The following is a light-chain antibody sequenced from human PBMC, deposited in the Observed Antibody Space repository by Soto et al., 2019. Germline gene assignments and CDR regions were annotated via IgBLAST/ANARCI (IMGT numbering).Light chain of an antibody. J-gene: IGLJ2*01. CDR1: TSNIGAGYD. CDR3: QSYDSSLSGYVV. Sequence: QSVLTQPPSVSGAPGQRVTISCTGSTSNIGAGYDVHWYQQLPGSAPKLLIYNDFNQPSGVPGRFSGSKSGTSASLAVTGLQAEDEADYYCQSYDSSLSGYVVFGGGTKLTVL. V-gene: IGLV1-40*01. CDR2: NDF.